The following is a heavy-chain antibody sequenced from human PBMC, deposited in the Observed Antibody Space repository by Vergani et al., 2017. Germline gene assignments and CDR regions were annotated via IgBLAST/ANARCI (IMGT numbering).Heavy chain of an antibody. CDR1: GYTFTNYG. Sequence: QVQLVQSGAEVKKPGASVKVSCKTSGYTFTNYGISWVRQAPGQGLEWMGWISAYNGNTNYAQKFQGRVTMTRDTSTSTVYMELSSLRSEDTAIYYCARGDYGILTGYRYWGQGTLVTVSA. V-gene: IGHV1-18*01. D-gene: IGHD3-9*01. CDR3: ARGDYGILTGYRY. J-gene: IGHJ4*02. CDR2: ISAYNGNT.